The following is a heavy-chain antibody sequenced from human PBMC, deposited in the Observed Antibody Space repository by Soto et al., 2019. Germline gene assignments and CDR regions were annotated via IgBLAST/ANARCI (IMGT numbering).Heavy chain of an antibody. V-gene: IGHV4-31*03. D-gene: IGHD3-22*01. Sequence: LSLTCTVSGGSISSGGYYWSWIRQHPGKGLEWIGYIYYSGSTYYNPSLKSRVTISVDTSKNQFSLKLSSVTAADTAVYYCARVSSGYQYGMDVWGQGTTVTVSS. J-gene: IGHJ6*02. CDR3: ARVSSGYQYGMDV. CDR2: IYYSGST. CDR1: GGSISSGGYY.